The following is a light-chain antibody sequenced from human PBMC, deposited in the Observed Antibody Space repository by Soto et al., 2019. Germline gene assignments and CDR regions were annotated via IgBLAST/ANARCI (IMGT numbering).Light chain of an antibody. Sequence: QSAVTQPPSVSGSPGQSVTISCTGTSSDVGSYNRVSWYQQPPGTAPKLMIYEVSNRPSGVPDRFSGSKSGNTASLTISGLQAEDEADYYCSLYTSSSTFYVFGTGTKVTVL. CDR1: SSDVGSYNR. CDR2: EVS. CDR3: SLYTSSSTFYV. J-gene: IGLJ1*01. V-gene: IGLV2-18*01.